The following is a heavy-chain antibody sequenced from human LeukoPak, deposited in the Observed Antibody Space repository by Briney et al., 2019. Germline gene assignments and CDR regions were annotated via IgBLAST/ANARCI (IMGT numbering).Heavy chain of an antibody. CDR3: ARRRKYQPYGDAFDI. J-gene: IGHJ3*02. CDR2: IKQDGSEK. Sequence: GGSLRLSCAASGFTFSSYCMSWARQAPGKGLEWVANIKQDGSEKYYVDYVKGRFTISRDNAKNSLYLQMNSLRAEDTAVYYCARRRKYQPYGDAFDIWGQGTMVTVSS. D-gene: IGHD2-2*01. CDR1: GFTFSSYC. V-gene: IGHV3-7*01.